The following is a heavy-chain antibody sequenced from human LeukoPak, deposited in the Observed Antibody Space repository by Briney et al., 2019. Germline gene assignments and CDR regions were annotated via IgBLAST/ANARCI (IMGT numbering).Heavy chain of an antibody. D-gene: IGHD3-22*01. CDR3: AKASATIVVVSKHFDY. CDR2: IRYDGSNK. V-gene: IGHV3-30*02. CDR1: GFTFSSYG. J-gene: IGHJ4*02. Sequence: GGSLRLSCAASGFTFSSYGMHWVRQAPGKGLEWVAFIRYDGSNKYYADSVKGRFTISRDNSKNTLYLQMNSPRAEDTAVYYCAKASATIVVVSKHFDYWGQGTLVTVSS.